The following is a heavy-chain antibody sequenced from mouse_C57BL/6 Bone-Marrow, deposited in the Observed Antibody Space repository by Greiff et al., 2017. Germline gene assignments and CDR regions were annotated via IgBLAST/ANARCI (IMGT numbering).Heavy chain of an antibody. CDR3: AKGDYGRDYAMDY. CDR1: GFSLTSYG. CDR2: IWSGGST. V-gene: IGHV2-4*01. J-gene: IGHJ4*01. Sequence: VQLKESGPGLVQPSQSLSITCTVSGFSLTSYGVHWVRQPPGKGLEWLGVIWSGGSTDYNAAFISRLSISKDNSKSQVFFKMNSLQADDTAIYYCAKGDYGRDYAMDYWGQGTSVTVSS. D-gene: IGHD1-1*01.